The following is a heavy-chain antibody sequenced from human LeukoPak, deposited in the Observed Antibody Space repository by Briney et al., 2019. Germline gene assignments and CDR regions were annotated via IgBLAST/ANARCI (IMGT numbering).Heavy chain of an antibody. CDR1: GFTFSSCG. Sequence: GRSLRLSCAASGFTFSSCGMHWVRQAPGKGLEWVAVISYDGSNKYYADSVKGRFTISRDNSKNTLYLQMNSLRAEDTAVYYCAKDSLGGMDVWGQGTTVTVSS. J-gene: IGHJ6*02. CDR2: ISYDGSNK. V-gene: IGHV3-30*18. CDR3: AKDSLGGMDV.